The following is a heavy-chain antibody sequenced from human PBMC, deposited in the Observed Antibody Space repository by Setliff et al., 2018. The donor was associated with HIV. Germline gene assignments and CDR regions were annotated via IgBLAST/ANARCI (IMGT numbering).Heavy chain of an antibody. Sequence: PGPSVKVSCKASGDTFSSYTISWVRQAPGQGLEWMGGLIPIFGTANYAQKFKGRVTITADESTSTVYMELSSLRTEDTAVYYCARDRRDDYVWGSYRQFDYWGQGTLVTVSS. J-gene: IGHJ4*02. V-gene: IGHV1-69*13. CDR2: LIPIFGTA. D-gene: IGHD3-16*02. CDR1: GDTFSSYT. CDR3: ARDRRDDYVWGSYRQFDY.